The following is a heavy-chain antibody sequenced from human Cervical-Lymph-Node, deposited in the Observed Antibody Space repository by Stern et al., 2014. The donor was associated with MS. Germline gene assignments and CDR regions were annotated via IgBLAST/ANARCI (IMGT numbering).Heavy chain of an antibody. J-gene: IGHJ5*02. CDR3: ASSDFWSGYVAPFDP. CDR1: GFTFSSYA. Sequence: EVQLVESGGGLVQPGGSLRLSCAASGFTFSSYAMSWVRQAPGKGLEWVSVISGSGGSTYYADSVKGRFTISRDNSKTTLYLQMNSLRAEATALYYCASSDFWSGYVAPFDPWGQGTLVTVSS. D-gene: IGHD3-3*01. V-gene: IGHV3-23*04. CDR2: ISGSGGST.